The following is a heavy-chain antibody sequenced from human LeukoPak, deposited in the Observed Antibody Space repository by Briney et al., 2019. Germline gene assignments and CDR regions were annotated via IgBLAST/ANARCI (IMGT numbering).Heavy chain of an antibody. CDR1: GFTFSSYS. CDR3: ATTMIRGGKFFDF. V-gene: IGHV3-48*01. Sequence: GGSLRLSCAASGFTFSSYSMNWVRQAPGKWLEWVSYISSSSSTIYYADSVKGRFNISRDNAKNSLYLQMNSLRAEDTAVYYCATTMIRGGKFFDFWGQGTLVTVSS. CDR2: ISSSSSTI. D-gene: IGHD3-10*01. J-gene: IGHJ4*02.